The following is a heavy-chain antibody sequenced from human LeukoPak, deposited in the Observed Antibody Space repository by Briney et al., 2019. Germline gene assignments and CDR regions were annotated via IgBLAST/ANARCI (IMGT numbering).Heavy chain of an antibody. V-gene: IGHV1-46*01. CDR3: ARDACSSTICQAGGNWFDP. Sequence: ASVKVSCKASGYTFTSYYMHWVRQAPGQGLEWRVAINASGGSRSYAQKFQGRVTMTRDTSTSTVYMELSSLRSEDTAVYFCARDACSSTICQAGGNWFDPWGQGTLVIVS. CDR2: INASGGSR. D-gene: IGHD2-2*01. CDR1: GYTFTSYY. J-gene: IGHJ5*02.